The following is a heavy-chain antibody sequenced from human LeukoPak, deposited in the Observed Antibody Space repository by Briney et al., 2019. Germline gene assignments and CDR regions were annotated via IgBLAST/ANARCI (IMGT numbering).Heavy chain of an antibody. CDR1: GGSINSGGYY. Sequence: PSETLSLTCTVSGGSINSGGYYWSWIRQHPGKGLEWLGYIYYRGNTHYNSSLKSRVTISVDTSKNQFSLKLYSVTAADTAVYYCVREGYDSSGYYLDSRGQGTLVTVSS. CDR2: IYYRGNT. V-gene: IGHV4-31*03. D-gene: IGHD3-22*01. J-gene: IGHJ4*02. CDR3: VREGYDSSGYYLDS.